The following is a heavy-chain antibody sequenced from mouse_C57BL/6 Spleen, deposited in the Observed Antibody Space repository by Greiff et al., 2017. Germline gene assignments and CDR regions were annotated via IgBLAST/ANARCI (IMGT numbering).Heavy chain of an antibody. CDR3: AREGVYDCGRAYAMDY. CDR2: IYPGSGST. Sequence: QVQLQQPGAELVKPGASVKMSCKASGYTFTSYWITWVKQRPGQGLEWIGDIYPGSGSTNYNEKFKSKATLTVDTSSSTAYMQLSSLTSEDSAVYYCAREGVYDCGRAYAMDYWGQGTSVTVSS. D-gene: IGHD2-3*01. J-gene: IGHJ4*01. V-gene: IGHV1-55*01. CDR1: GYTFTSYW.